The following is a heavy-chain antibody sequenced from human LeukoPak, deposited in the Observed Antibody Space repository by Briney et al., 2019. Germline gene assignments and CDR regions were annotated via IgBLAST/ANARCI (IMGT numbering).Heavy chain of an antibody. V-gene: IGHV4-4*07. CDR2: IYTSGSG. Sequence: SETQSLTCTVSGASISIYYWSWIRQPAGKGLEWIGRIYTSGSGNYSPSLKSRVTMSVDTSKNQFSLKLSSVTAADTAVYYCARDRGYSYGYWYFDLWGRGTLVTVSS. CDR3: ARDRGYSYGYWYFDL. J-gene: IGHJ2*01. CDR1: GASISIYY. D-gene: IGHD5-18*01.